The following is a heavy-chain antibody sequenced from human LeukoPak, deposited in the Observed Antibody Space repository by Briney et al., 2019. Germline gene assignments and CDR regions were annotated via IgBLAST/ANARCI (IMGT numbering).Heavy chain of an antibody. Sequence: GGSPRLSCAASGFTFSSYSMNWVRQAPGKGLEWVSSISSSSSYIYYADSVKGRFTISRDNAKNSLYLQMNSLRAEDTGVYYCARGSSPKSYFDYWGQGTLVTVSS. CDR2: ISSSSSYI. CDR3: ARGSSPKSYFDY. J-gene: IGHJ4*02. CDR1: GFTFSSYS. V-gene: IGHV3-21*01. D-gene: IGHD6-19*01.